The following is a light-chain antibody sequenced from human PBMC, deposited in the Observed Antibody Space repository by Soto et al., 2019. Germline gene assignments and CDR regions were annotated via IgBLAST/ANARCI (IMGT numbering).Light chain of an antibody. J-gene: IGLJ1*01. CDR2: DVS. V-gene: IGLV2-14*01. CDR3: SSYTSSSTLFYV. Sequence: QSVLTQPASVSGSPGQSITISCTGTSSDVGGYNYVSWYQQHPGKAPKLMIYDVSNRPSVVSNRFSGSKSGNTASLTISGLHAEDEADYYCSSYTSSSTLFYVFGTGTKLTVL. CDR1: SSDVGGYNY.